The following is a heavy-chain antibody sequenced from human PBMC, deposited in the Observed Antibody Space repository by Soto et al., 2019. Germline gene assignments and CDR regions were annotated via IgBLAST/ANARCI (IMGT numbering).Heavy chain of an antibody. J-gene: IGHJ4*02. CDR2: ISSNGGST. CDR1: GFTFSSYA. D-gene: IGHD3-10*01. V-gene: IGHV3-64*01. Sequence: EVQLVESGGGLVQPGGSLRLSCAASGFTFSSYAMHWVRQAPGKGLEYVSAISSNGGSTYYANSVKGRFTISRDNSKNPLYIQMVSLRAEDMSLYFSARQGRAGSSYYFDYWGQGTLVTVSS. CDR3: ARQGRAGSSYYFDY.